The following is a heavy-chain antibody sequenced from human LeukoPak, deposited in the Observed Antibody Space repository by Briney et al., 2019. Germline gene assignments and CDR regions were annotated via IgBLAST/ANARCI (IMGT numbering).Heavy chain of an antibody. J-gene: IGHJ4*02. CDR3: ARSWDARLNFDY. CDR2: IHSGGST. V-gene: IGHV3-66*02. D-gene: IGHD1-26*01. Sequence: QPGGSLRLSCAASGFIVSNNYMNWVRQAPGKGLEWVSVIHSGGSTYYADSVKGRFTISRDNSKNTVNLQMNDLRAEDTAVYYCARSWDARLNFDYWGQGIPVTVSS. CDR1: GFIVSNNY.